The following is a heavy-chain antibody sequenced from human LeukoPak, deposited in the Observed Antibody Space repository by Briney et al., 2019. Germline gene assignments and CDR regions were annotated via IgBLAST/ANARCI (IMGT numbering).Heavy chain of an antibody. D-gene: IGHD3-16*01. CDR1: GFTFSSYS. J-gene: IGHJ2*01. Sequence: PGGSLRLSCAASGFTFSSYSMNWVRQAPGKGLEWVSSISSSSTYIYYADSVKGRFTISRDNAKNTQYLQMNRLGAEDTAVYYCARVSIGAWYFDLWGRGTLVTVSS. CDR2: ISSSSTYI. CDR3: ARVSIGAWYFDL. V-gene: IGHV3-21*01.